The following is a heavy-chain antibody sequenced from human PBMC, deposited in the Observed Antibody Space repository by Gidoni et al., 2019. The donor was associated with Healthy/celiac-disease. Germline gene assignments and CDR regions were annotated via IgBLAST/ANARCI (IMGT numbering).Heavy chain of an antibody. D-gene: IGHD3-10*01. J-gene: IGHJ4*02. Sequence: QVQLVESGGGVVQPGRSLRLSCAASGFPVSSYGMHWVRQAPGKGLEWVAVIWYDGSNKYYADSVKGRFTISRDNSKNTLYLQMNSLRAEDTAVYYCARDLVVAYGSGIDYWGQGTLVTVSS. V-gene: IGHV3-33*01. CDR3: ARDLVVAYGSGIDY. CDR1: GFPVSSYG. CDR2: IWYDGSNK.